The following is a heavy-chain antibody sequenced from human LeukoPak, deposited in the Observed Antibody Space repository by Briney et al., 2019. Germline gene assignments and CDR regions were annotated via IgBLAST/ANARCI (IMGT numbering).Heavy chain of an antibody. CDR3: AFPLVGATCFDY. D-gene: IGHD1-26*01. V-gene: IGHV1-2*06. CDR1: GYTFTGYY. CDR2: INPNSGGT. Sequence: ASVKVSCKASGYTFTGYYMHWLRQAPGQGLEWMGRINPNSGGTNYAQKFQGRVTMTRDTSISTAYMELSRLRSDDTAVYYCAFPLVGATCFDYWGQGTLVTVSS. J-gene: IGHJ4*02.